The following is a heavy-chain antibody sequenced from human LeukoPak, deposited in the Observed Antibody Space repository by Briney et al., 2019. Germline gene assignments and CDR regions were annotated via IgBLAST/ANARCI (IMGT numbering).Heavy chain of an antibody. V-gene: IGHV4-59*08. CDR2: TSYSRTT. D-gene: IGHD6-19*01. Sequence: SETLSLTCAVSGVSITVHYWNWIRQTPGMRLEWIGYTSYSRTTIYNSYFKGRATMSIDTSKDQLYLNLTSVTATDTAVYYCAKLGHSDGWYLGAFDIWGQGTTVIVSS. CDR3: AKLGHSDGWYLGAFDI. J-gene: IGHJ3*02. CDR1: GVSITVHY.